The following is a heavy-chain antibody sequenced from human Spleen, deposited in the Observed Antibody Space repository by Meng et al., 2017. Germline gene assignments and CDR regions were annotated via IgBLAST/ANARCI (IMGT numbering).Heavy chain of an antibody. Sequence: ETLSLTCAASGFTFSNYWMHWVRQAPGKGLVWVSRINSDGSSSNHADSVKGRFTISRDTAKDTLYLQMNSLRAEDTAVYYCAREGYYDDGSGYYYYFDYWGQGTLVTVSS. D-gene: IGHD3-22*01. V-gene: IGHV3-74*01. J-gene: IGHJ4*02. CDR2: INSDGSSS. CDR3: AREGYYDDGSGYYYYFDY. CDR1: GFTFSNYW.